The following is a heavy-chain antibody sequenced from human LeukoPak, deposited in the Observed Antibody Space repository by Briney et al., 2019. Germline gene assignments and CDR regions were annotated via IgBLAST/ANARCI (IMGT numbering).Heavy chain of an antibody. J-gene: IGHJ6*03. CDR2: MNPNSGNT. V-gene: IGHV1-8*01. D-gene: IGHD2-2*01. CDR3: ARVVRVPAAQPYYMDV. CDR1: GYTFTSYD. Sequence: ASVKVSCKASGYTFTSYDINWVRQATGQGLEWMGWMNPNSGNTGYAQKFQGRVTMTRNTSISTAYMELSSLRSEDTAVYYCARVVRVPAAQPYYMDVWGKGTTVTVSS.